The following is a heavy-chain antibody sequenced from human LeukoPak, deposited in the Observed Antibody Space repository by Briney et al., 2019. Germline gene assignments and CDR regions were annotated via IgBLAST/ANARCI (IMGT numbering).Heavy chain of an antibody. D-gene: IGHD6-13*01. CDR1: GFTFDDYA. Sequence: PGGSLRLSCAASGFTFDDYAMHWVRQAPGKGLVWVSRINSDGSSTSYADSVKGRFTISRDNAKNTLYLQMNSLRAEDTAVYYCARDRRYSSSWPFDYWGQGTLVTVSS. V-gene: IGHV3-74*01. J-gene: IGHJ4*02. CDR2: INSDGSST. CDR3: ARDRRYSSSWPFDY.